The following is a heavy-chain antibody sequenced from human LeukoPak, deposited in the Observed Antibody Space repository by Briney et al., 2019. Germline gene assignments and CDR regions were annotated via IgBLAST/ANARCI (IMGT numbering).Heavy chain of an antibody. J-gene: IGHJ6*03. D-gene: IGHD3-16*01. CDR2: IYYSGST. Sequence: SETLSLTCTVSGDSISSYYWSWIRQPPGKGLEWIGYIYYSGSTNYNPSLKSRVTISVDTSKNQFSLKLSTVTAADTAVYYCARATGGCYYYYYMDVWGKGTTVTVSS. CDR3: ARATGGCYYYYYMDV. V-gene: IGHV4-59*01. CDR1: GDSISSYY.